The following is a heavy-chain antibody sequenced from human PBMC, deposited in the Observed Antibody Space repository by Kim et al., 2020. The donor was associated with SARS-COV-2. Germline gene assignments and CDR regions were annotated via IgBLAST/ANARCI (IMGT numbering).Heavy chain of an antibody. Sequence: GGSLRLSCAASGFTFSSYPMHWVRQAPGEGLDWVAVISYDGSNKYCTDSVKGRFTISRDNSKNTVYLQMNSLRAEDTAVYYCARGRKVGSSWYFDYWGQGPLVTVSS. CDR2: ISYDGSNK. CDR1: GFTFSSYP. J-gene: IGHJ4*02. V-gene: IGHV3-30-3*01. CDR3: ARGRKVGSSWYFDY. D-gene: IGHD6-13*01.